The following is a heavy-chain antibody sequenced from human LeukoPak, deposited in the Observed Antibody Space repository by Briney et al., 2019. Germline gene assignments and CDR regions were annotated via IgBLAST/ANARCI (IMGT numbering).Heavy chain of an antibody. CDR3: AREGEDDRAFDI. CDR1: GGTFSSYA. V-gene: IGHV1-69*13. Sequence: GASVKVSCKASGGTFSSYAISWVRQAPGQGLEWMGGIIPIFGTANYAQKFQGRVTITADGSTSTAYMELSSLGSEDTAVYYCAREGEDDRAFDIWGQGTMVTVSS. J-gene: IGHJ3*02. CDR2: IIPIFGTA. D-gene: IGHD3-9*01.